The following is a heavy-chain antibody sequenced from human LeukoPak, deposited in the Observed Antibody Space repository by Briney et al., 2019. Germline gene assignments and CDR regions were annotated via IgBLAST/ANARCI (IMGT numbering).Heavy chain of an antibody. V-gene: IGHV4-39*07. Sequence: SETLSLICTVSGGSISSSSYYWGWIRQPPGTGLEWIGNIYYSGSTYYNPSLKSRVTMSVDTSKNQFSLKLSSVTAADTAVYYCARVIVGATRGFYYFDYWGQGTLVTVSS. CDR1: GGSISSSSYY. D-gene: IGHD1-26*01. CDR3: ARVIVGATRGFYYFDY. J-gene: IGHJ4*02. CDR2: IYYSGST.